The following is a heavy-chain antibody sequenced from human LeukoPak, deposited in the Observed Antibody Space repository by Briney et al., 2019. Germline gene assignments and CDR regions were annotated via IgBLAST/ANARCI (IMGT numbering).Heavy chain of an antibody. V-gene: IGHV1-46*01. Sequence: ASVKVSCKASGYTFTSYYMYWVRQAPGQGLEWMGIINPSGGSTSYAQKFQGRVTMTRDMSTTTAYMELRSLVSDDTAVYYCARGSTVRYYYDSSGYYRGAVDYWGQGTLVTVSS. J-gene: IGHJ4*02. CDR3: ARGSTVRYYYDSSGYYRGAVDY. CDR1: GYTFTSYY. CDR2: INPSGGST. D-gene: IGHD3-22*01.